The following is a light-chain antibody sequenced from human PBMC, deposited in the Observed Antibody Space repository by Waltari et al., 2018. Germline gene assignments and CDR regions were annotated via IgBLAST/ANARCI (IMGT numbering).Light chain of an antibody. CDR2: RAS. V-gene: IGKV1-5*03. CDR1: QSVNTW. CDR3: QQYNSFPWT. Sequence: IQMTQSPSTLSASAGDRVVITCRASQSVNTWLAWYQQRPGKAPNLLIYRASSLQSGVPSRFSGRGSGTEFTLTINNLQPDDFASYYCQQYNSFPWTFGQGTKVEIK. J-gene: IGKJ1*01.